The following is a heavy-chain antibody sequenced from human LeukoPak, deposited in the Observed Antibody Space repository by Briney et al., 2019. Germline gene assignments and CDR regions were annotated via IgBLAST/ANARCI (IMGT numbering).Heavy chain of an antibody. CDR2: SSGSTT. V-gene: IGHV3-53*01. Sequence: ETLSLTCTVSGGSISSSSYYWGWIRQPPGKGLEWVSSSGSTTDYSDSVKGRFTISRDNSKNTLYLQMNSLRADDTAVYYCTRDSSYGDYSTAFDYWGQGALVTVSS. D-gene: IGHD4-17*01. CDR3: TRDSSYGDYSTAFDY. CDR1: GGSISSSSYY. J-gene: IGHJ4*02.